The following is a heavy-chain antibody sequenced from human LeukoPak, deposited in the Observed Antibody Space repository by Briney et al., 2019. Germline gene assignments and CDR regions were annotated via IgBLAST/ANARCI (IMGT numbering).Heavy chain of an antibody. CDR1: GGSISSYY. V-gene: IGHV4-4*07. Sequence: SETLSLTCTVSGGSISSYYWSWIRQPAGKGLEWIGRIYTSGCTNYNPPLKSRVTMSVDTSKNQFSLKLSSVTAADTAVYYCARDYSGGWYYFDYWGQGTLVTVSS. CDR2: IYTSGCT. CDR3: ARDYSGGWYYFDY. J-gene: IGHJ4*02. D-gene: IGHD6-25*01.